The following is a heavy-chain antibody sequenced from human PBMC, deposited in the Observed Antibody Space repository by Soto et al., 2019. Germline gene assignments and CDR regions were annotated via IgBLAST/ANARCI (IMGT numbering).Heavy chain of an antibody. CDR3: ARDLWSGGTYCDYCDGMDV. CDR2: ISAYNGNT. Sequence: ASLKGSCKASGYTFTTYGISWVLQAPGQGLEWMGWISAYNGNTNYAQKLQGRVTMATDTSTSTAYMELRSLRSDDTAVYYCARDLWSGGTYCDYCDGMDVWGQGTTVSVSS. CDR1: GYTFTTYG. V-gene: IGHV1-18*01. J-gene: IGHJ6*02. D-gene: IGHD2-15*01.